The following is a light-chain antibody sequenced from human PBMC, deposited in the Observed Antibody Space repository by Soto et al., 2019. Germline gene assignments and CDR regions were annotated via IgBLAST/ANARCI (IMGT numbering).Light chain of an antibody. V-gene: IGKV1-5*03. J-gene: IGKJ2*01. CDR3: QQYKDYPYT. Sequence: DIQMTQSPSSLSASIGDRVTITCRASQAIYTWLAWSQQKPGKAPSLLIYKASTLESGVPSRFSGSGSETEFTLTISNLQPEDFATYYCQQYKDYPYTFGQGTNLEIK. CDR2: KAS. CDR1: QAIYTW.